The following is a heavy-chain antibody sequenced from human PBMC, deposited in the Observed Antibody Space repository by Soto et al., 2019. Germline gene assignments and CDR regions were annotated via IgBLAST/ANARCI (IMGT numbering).Heavy chain of an antibody. D-gene: IGHD3-10*01. CDR3: ARKSLVRVTNYYYYYGMDV. V-gene: IGHV4-34*01. CDR2: INHSGST. Sequence: SETLSLTCAVYGGSFSGYYWSWIRQPPGKGLEWIGEINHSGSTNYNPSLKSRVTISVDTSKNQFSLKLSSVTAADTAVYYCARKSLVRVTNYYYYYGMDVWGQGTTVTVSS. J-gene: IGHJ6*02. CDR1: GGSFSGYY.